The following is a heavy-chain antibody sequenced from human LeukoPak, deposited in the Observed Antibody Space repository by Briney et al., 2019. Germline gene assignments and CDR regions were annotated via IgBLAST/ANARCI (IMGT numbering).Heavy chain of an antibody. J-gene: IGHJ4*02. CDR1: GYTYTNYG. CDR2: VGPYNRKT. Sequence: ASVKVSCKASGYTYTNYGISWVRQAPGQGLEWMGWVGPYNRKTNYSQKFQGRVTMTTDTSTNTAYLELRTLRSDDTAVYYCARGAPRGVWNFYFDYWGQGTLVTVSS. CDR3: ARGAPRGVWNFYFDY. V-gene: IGHV1-18*01. D-gene: IGHD1-7*01.